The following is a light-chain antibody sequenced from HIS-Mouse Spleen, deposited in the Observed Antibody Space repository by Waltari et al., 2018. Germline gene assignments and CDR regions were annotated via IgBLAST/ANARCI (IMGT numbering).Light chain of an antibody. CDR2: EDS. V-gene: IGLV3-10*01. CDR3: YSTDSSGNHRV. Sequence: SYELTQPPSVSVSPGQTARITCSGDALPKKYAYWYQQKSGQALLLVIYEDSKRPSGIPGRLSGSSSGTMATLTISGAQVEDEADYYCYSTDSSGNHRVFGGGTKLTVL. J-gene: IGLJ2*01. CDR1: ALPKKY.